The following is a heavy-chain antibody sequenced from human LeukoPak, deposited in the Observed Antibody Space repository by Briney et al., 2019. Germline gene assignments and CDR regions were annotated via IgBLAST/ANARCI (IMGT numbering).Heavy chain of an antibody. CDR1: GFTFSNYW. J-gene: IGHJ4*02. V-gene: IGHV3-7*03. D-gene: IGHD6-19*01. CDR2: IKEDGSEK. CDR3: ARDSVSSGWSSDTYYFDY. Sequence: GGSPRLSCAASGFTFSNYWMSWVRQAPGKGLEWVANIKEDGSEKYYVDSVKGRFTISRDNAKNSLHLQMNSLRAEDTAVYYCARDSVSSGWSSDTYYFDYWGQGTLVTVSS.